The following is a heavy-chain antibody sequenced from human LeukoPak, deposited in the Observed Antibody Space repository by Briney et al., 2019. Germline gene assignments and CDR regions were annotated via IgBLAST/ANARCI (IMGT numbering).Heavy chain of an antibody. CDR3: ARTNWNGGYYFDY. V-gene: IGHV4-61*08. J-gene: IGHJ4*02. Sequence: PSETLSLTCTVSGGSVNSGGYYWSWIRQPPGKGLEWIGYIYYSGSTNYKSSHKSRVTISLDTSKNQFSLKLSSVTAADTAVFYCARTNWNGGYYFDYWGQGTLVTVSS. D-gene: IGHD1-1*01. CDR2: IYYSGST. CDR1: GGSVNSGGYY.